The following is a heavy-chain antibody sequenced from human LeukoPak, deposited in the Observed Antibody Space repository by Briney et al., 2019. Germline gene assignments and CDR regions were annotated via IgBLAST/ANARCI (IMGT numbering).Heavy chain of an antibody. CDR2: INAGNGNT. J-gene: IGHJ4*02. Sequence: ALVKVSCKASGYTFTSYAMHWVRQAPGQRLEWMGWINAGNGNTKYSQKFQGRVTITRDTSASTAYMELSSLRSEDTAVYYCARDGWPGQLLSVVYFDYWGQGTLVTVSS. CDR3: ARDGWPGQLLSVVYFDY. CDR1: GYTFTSYA. D-gene: IGHD2-2*01. V-gene: IGHV1-3*01.